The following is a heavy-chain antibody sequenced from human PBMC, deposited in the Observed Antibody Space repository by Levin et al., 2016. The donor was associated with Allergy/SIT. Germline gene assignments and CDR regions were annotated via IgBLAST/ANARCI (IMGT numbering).Heavy chain of an antibody. CDR2: ISAYNGNT. J-gene: IGHJ3*02. D-gene: IGHD1-26*01. V-gene: IGHV1-18*04. Sequence: ASVKVSCKASGYTFTSYGISWVRQAPGQGLEWMGWISAYNGNTNYAQKLQGRVTMTTDTSTSTAYMELRSLRSDDTAVYYCARDEDSGSYHVVIAFDIWGQGTMVTVSS. CDR1: GYTFTSYG. CDR3: ARDEDSGSYHVVIAFDI.